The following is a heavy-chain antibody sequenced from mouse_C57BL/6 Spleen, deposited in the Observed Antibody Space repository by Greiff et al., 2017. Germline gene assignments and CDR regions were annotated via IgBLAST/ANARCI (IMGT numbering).Heavy chain of an antibody. CDR2: IYPGSGNT. V-gene: IGHV1-84*01. Sequence: QVQLQQSGPELVKPGASVKISCKASGYTFTDYYINWVKQRPGQGLEWIGWIYPGSGNTKYTEKFKGKATLTVDTSSSTAYMQISSLTSEDSAVYSRARPHYGGFDEGGKGKTRTVSS. J-gene: IGHJ2*01. CDR1: GYTFTDYY. D-gene: IGHD1-1*02. CDR3: ARPHYGGFDE.